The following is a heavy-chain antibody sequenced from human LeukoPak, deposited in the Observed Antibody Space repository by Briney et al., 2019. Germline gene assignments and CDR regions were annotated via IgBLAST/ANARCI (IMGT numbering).Heavy chain of an antibody. CDR2: MYSGGST. Sequence: GGFLRLSCAASAFIVSDNYMSWVRQAPGKGLEWVSLMYSGGSTYYADSVKGRFTISRDNSKNTLFLQMNSLRAEDTAVYYCARVGPYYSGSGTGMDVWGQGTTVTVSS. CDR3: ARVGPYYSGSGTGMDV. J-gene: IGHJ6*02. D-gene: IGHD3-10*01. V-gene: IGHV3-53*01. CDR1: AFIVSDNY.